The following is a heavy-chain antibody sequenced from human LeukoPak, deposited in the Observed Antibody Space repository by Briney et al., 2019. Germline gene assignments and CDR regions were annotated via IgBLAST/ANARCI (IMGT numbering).Heavy chain of an antibody. CDR3: ARIYSDGFDI. CDR2: IGTAGDT. J-gene: IGHJ3*02. Sequence: GGSLRLSCAASGFTFSNYDMHWVRQVTGKGLEWVSGIGTAGDTYYPGSVKGRFTISRENAKNSLYLQMNSLRAGDTAVYYCARIYSDGFDIWGQGTKVTVSS. V-gene: IGHV3-13*01. D-gene: IGHD2-21*01. CDR1: GFTFSNYD.